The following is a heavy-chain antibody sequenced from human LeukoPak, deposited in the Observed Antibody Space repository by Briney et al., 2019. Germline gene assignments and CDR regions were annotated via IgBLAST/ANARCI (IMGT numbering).Heavy chain of an antibody. D-gene: IGHD3-16*02. V-gene: IGHV3-23*01. J-gene: IGHJ4*02. CDR1: GFTFSTYA. CDR2: ISSSGGST. CDR3: ARSLSSRFSGPRRPYYFDS. Sequence: GGSLRLSCAASGFTFSTYAMSWVRQAPGKGLQWVSGISSSGGSTYYVDSVKGRFTISTDNSKNTLYLQMNSLRAEDTAVYYCARSLSSRFSGPRRPYYFDSWGQGTLVTVSS.